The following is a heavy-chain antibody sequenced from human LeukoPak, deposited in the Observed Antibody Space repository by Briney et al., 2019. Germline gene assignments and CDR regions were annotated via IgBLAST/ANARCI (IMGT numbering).Heavy chain of an antibody. CDR3: ARARLAVSGNYFEN. V-gene: IGHV3-7*04. Sequence: GGSLRLSCAASGFTLSSYAMSWVRQAPGKGLEWVANIKQDGSEKYYVDSVKGRFTISRDNAKNSLYLQMNSLRVEDTAVYHCARARLAVSGNYFENWGQGTLVTVSS. J-gene: IGHJ4*02. D-gene: IGHD6-19*01. CDR2: IKQDGSEK. CDR1: GFTLSSYA.